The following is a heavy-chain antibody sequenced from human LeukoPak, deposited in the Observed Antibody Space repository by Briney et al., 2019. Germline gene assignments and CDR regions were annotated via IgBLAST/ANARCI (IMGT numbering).Heavy chain of an antibody. J-gene: IGHJ4*02. V-gene: IGHV1-69*06. CDR1: GGTFSSYA. Sequence: SVKVSCKASGGTFSSYAISWVRQAPGQGLEWMGGIIPIFGTANYAQKFQGRVTITADKSTSTAYMELSSLRSEDTAVYYCAKYGTYGDYPFDYWGQGTLVTVSS. CDR3: AKYGTYGDYPFDY. D-gene: IGHD4-17*01. CDR2: IIPIFGTA.